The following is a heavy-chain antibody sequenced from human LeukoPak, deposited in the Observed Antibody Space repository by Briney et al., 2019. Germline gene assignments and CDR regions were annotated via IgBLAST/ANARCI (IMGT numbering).Heavy chain of an antibody. CDR2: IYTSGST. CDR3: AREWTDNWFDP. V-gene: IGHV4-61*02. CDR1: GGSISSGSYY. J-gene: IGHJ5*02. Sequence: PSETLSLTCTVSGGSISSGSYYWSWIRQPAGKGLEWIGRIYTSGSTNYNPSLKSRVTISVDTSKNQFSLKLSSVTAADTAVYYCAREWTDNWFDPWGQGTLVTVSS. D-gene: IGHD3/OR15-3a*01.